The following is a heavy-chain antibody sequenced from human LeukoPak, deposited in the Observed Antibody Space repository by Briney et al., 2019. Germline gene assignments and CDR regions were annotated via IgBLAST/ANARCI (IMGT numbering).Heavy chain of an antibody. D-gene: IGHD3-16*01. V-gene: IGHV3-23*01. Sequence: GGSLRLSCAASGFTFSSYAMSWVRQAPGKGLEWVSAISGSGGSTYYADSVKGRFTISRDNSKNTLYLEMNSLRPEDTAVYYCAKLGIGVFIWHYFHYWGQGTMVTDSS. CDR3: AKLGIGVFIWHYFHY. J-gene: IGHJ4*02. CDR1: GFTFSSYA. CDR2: ISGSGGST.